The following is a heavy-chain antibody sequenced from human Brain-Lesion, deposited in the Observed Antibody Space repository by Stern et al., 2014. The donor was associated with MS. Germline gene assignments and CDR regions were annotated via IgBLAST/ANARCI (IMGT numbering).Heavy chain of an antibody. CDR3: ARVYNTIYGIVTQRGSGMDV. CDR2: IKGDGTDK. Sequence: EVQLVQSGGGLVQPGGSLTISCTAAGFTFGNYWMTWVRQAPGKGLEWVANIKGDGTDKNHVGAVKGRFSISIDNARNSLYLQMNSLRVEDTALYYCARVYNTIYGIVTQRGSGMDVWGQGTTVIVSS. V-gene: IGHV3-7*01. CDR1: GFTFGNYW. D-gene: IGHD3-3*01. J-gene: IGHJ6*02.